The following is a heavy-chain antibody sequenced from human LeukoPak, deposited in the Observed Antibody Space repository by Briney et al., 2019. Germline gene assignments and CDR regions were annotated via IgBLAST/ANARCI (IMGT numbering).Heavy chain of an antibody. CDR1: GFTFSSYA. J-gene: IGHJ4*02. CDR2: ISYDGSNK. CDR3: ARDPSIYYFDY. V-gene: IGHV3-30-3*01. Sequence: PGGSLRLSCAASGFTFSSYAMHWVRQAPGKGLERVAVISYDGSNKYYADSVKGRFTISRDNSKNTLYLQMNSLRAEDTAVYYCARDPSIYYFDYWGQGTLVTVSS.